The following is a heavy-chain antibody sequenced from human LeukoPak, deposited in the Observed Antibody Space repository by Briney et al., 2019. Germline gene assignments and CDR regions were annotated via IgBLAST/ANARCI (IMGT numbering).Heavy chain of an antibody. V-gene: IGHV1-69*13. D-gene: IGHD1-7*01. CDR1: GYTFTGYY. CDR2: IIPIFGTA. J-gene: IGHJ4*02. Sequence: GASVKVSCKASGYTFTGYYMHWVRQAPGQGLEWMGGIIPIFGTANYAQKFQGRVTITADESTSTAYMELSSLRSEDTAVYYCARDLELGGEWGQGTLVTVSS. CDR3: ARDLELGGE.